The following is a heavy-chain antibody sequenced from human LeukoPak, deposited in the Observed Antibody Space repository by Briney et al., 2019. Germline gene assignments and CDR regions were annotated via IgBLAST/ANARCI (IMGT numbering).Heavy chain of an antibody. CDR2: ISSSSSYI. Sequence: GGSLRLSCAASGFTFSSYSMNWVRQAPGKGLEWVSPISSSSSYIYYADSVKGRFTISRDNAKNSLYLQMNSLRAEDTAVYYCARDDYGDYGLGAFDIWGQGTMVTVSS. CDR3: ARDDYGDYGLGAFDI. CDR1: GFTFSSYS. J-gene: IGHJ3*02. V-gene: IGHV3-21*01. D-gene: IGHD4-17*01.